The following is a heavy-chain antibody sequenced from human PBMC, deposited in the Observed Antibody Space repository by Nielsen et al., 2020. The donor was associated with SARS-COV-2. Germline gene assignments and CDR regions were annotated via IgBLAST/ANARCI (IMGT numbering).Heavy chain of an antibody. J-gene: IGHJ6*02. Sequence: GGSLRLSCAASGFTVSSNYMSWVRQAPGKGLEWVSVIYSGGTTYYADSVKGRFTISRHNSKNTVYLQMNSLRVEDTAVYYCARDHVAASSVATYGMDVWGQGTTVTVSS. CDR3: ARDHVAASSVATYGMDV. D-gene: IGHD3-22*01. CDR1: GFTVSSNY. CDR2: IYSGGTT. V-gene: IGHV3-53*04.